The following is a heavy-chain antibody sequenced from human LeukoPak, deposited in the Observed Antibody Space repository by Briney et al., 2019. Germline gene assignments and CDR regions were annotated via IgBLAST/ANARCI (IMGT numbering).Heavy chain of an antibody. CDR2: IIGYGSST. CDR1: GFTFVSYW. D-gene: IGHD5-18*01. J-gene: IGHJ4*02. Sequence: GGSLRRSCAASGFTFVSYWRHWVRQAPGKGLVWVSRIIGYGSSTDFADSVKGRFPIYRDNAKNTLYLQMNSLRAEDTAVYYCARDAPGNTALDYWGQGTLVTVSS. CDR3: ARDAPGNTALDY. V-gene: IGHV3-74*01.